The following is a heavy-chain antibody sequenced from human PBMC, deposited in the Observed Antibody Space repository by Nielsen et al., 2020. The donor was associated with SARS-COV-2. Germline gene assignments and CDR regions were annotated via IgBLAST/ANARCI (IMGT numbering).Heavy chain of an antibody. V-gene: IGHV1-18*04. CDR3: ARGLSSLAAEAFDI. CDR2: IIPIFGTA. CDR1: GYTFTSYY. J-gene: IGHJ3*02. D-gene: IGHD6-13*01. Sequence: ASVKVSCKASGYTFTSYYMHWVRQAPGQGLEWMGGIIPIFGTANYAQKLQGRVTMTTDTSTSTAYMELRSLRSDDTAVYYCARGLSSLAAEAFDIWGQGTMVTVSS.